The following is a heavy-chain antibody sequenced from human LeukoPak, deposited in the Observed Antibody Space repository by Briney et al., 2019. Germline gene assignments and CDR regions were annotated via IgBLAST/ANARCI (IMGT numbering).Heavy chain of an antibody. V-gene: IGHV1-69*10. CDR2: IIPILGIA. CDR1: GYTFSGHY. D-gene: IGHD3-22*01. CDR3: ARVSTYDRGAFDI. Sequence: ASVKVSCKASGYTFSGHYMHWVRQAPGQGLEWMGGIIPILGIANYAQKFQGRVTITADKSTSTAYMELSSLRSEDTAVYYCARVSTYDRGAFDIWGQGTMVTVSS. J-gene: IGHJ3*02.